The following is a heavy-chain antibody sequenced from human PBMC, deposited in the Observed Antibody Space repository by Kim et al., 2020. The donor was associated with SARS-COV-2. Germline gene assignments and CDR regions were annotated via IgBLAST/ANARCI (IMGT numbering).Heavy chain of an antibody. D-gene: IGHD3-10*01. V-gene: IGHV3-73*01. CDR3: TRPMYYYGSEPTFDY. Sequence: GGSLRLSCAASGFTFSGSAMHWVRQASGEGLEWVGRIRSKANSYATAYAASVKGRFTISRDDSKNTAYLQMNSLKTEDTAVYYCTRPMYYYGSEPTFDYWGQGTLVTVSS. CDR2: IRSKANSYAT. J-gene: IGHJ4*02. CDR1: GFTFSGSA.